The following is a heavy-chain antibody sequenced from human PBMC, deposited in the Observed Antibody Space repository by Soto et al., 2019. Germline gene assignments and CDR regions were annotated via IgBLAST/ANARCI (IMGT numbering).Heavy chain of an antibody. D-gene: IGHD3-3*01. J-gene: IGHJ4*02. Sequence: QITLNESGPTVVRPTETLTLTCRFSGFSLTTGGVGVGWVRQSPGKAPEWLALIYWDDDKRYSESLKSMLTITKDTSKNQVVVKVDNLDPTDTATYYCAHRVLRTVFGLVTTTAIYFDFWGQGTPVAVSS. CDR2: IYWDDDK. V-gene: IGHV2-5*02. CDR3: AHRVLRTVFGLVTTTAIYFDF. CDR1: GFSLTTGGVG.